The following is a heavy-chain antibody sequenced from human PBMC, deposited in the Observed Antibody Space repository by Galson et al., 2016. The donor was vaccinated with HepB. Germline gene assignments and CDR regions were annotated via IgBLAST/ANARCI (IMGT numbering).Heavy chain of an antibody. Sequence: SLRLSCAASGFTFSSFSMNWVRQAPGKGLEWVSYIGGRSSPVSYADSVKGRFTISRDNAKNSLYLQMNSLRDDDTAVYYCARDLSWGFDYWGQGTLVTVSS. CDR1: GFTFSSFS. V-gene: IGHV3-48*02. CDR2: IGGRSSPV. CDR3: ARDLSWGFDY. J-gene: IGHJ4*02. D-gene: IGHD6-13*01.